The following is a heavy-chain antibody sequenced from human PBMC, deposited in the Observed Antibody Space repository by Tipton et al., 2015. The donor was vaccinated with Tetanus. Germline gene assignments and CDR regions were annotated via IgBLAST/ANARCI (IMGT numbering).Heavy chain of an antibody. CDR1: GFTFSSYS. Sequence: LTCAASGFTFSSYSMNWVRQAPGKGLEWVSSISSSSSYIYYADSVKGRFTISRDNAKNSLYLQMNSLRAEDTAVYYCARDERMTGVFDYWGQGTLVTVSS. D-gene: IGHD2/OR15-2a*01. V-gene: IGHV3-21*01. CDR2: ISSSSSYI. J-gene: IGHJ4*02. CDR3: ARDERMTGVFDY.